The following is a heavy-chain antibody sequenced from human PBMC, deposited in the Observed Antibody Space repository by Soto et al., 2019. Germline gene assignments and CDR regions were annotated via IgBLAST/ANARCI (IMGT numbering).Heavy chain of an antibody. D-gene: IGHD6-19*01. CDR1: GGSISSGGYS. J-gene: IGHJ4*02. CDR2: IYHSGST. CDR3: VRARYSSGWYIDY. Sequence: PSETLSLTCAVSGGSISSGGYSWSWIRQPPGKGLEWIGYIYHSGSTYYNPSLKSRVTISVGRSKNQFSLKLSSVTAADTAVYYCVRARYSSGWYIDYWGQGTLVTVSS. V-gene: IGHV4-30-2*01.